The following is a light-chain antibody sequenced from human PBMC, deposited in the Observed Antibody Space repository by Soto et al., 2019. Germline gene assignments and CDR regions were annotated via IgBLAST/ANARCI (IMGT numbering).Light chain of an antibody. Sequence: QPVLTQSSSASASLGSSVKLTCTLSSGHSSYIIAWHQQQPGKAPRYLMKLEGSGSYNKGSGVPDRFSGSSSGADRYLTISNLQFADEADYYCETWDSNSAVFGGGTQLTVL. CDR2: LEGSGSY. J-gene: IGLJ7*01. CDR3: ETWDSNSAV. CDR1: SGHSSYI. V-gene: IGLV4-60*02.